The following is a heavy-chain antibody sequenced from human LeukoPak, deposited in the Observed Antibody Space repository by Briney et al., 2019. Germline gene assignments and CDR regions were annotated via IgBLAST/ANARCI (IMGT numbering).Heavy chain of an antibody. D-gene: IGHD2-21*02. CDR2: IWFDGSST. CDR3: ARDSAPYCGGDCYFDY. J-gene: IGHJ4*01. Sequence: GRSLRLSCAASGFTLSRFGMHWVRQAPGKGLEWEAVIWFDGSSTYYADSVKGRFTISRDNSKNMLYLQMNSLRVEDTGVYFCARDSAPYCGGDCYFDYWGHGTLVTVSS. CDR1: GFTLSRFG. V-gene: IGHV3-33*01.